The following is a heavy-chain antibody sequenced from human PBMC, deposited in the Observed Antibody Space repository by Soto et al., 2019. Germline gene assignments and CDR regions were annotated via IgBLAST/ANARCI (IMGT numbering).Heavy chain of an antibody. D-gene: IGHD3-22*01. CDR1: GGTFSSYA. J-gene: IGHJ6*02. Sequence: SVKVSCKASGGTFSSYAISWVRQAPGQGLEWMGGIIPIFGTANYAQKFQGRVTITADESTSTAYMELSSPRSEDTAVYYCARLGGYSDYYYYGMDVWGQGTRSPSP. CDR2: IIPIFGTA. CDR3: ARLGGYSDYYYYGMDV. V-gene: IGHV1-69*13.